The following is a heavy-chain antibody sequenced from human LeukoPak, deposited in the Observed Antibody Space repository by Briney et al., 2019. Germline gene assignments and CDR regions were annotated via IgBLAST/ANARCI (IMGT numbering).Heavy chain of an antibody. Sequence: GESLSLSCAASGFTFSTSTMNWVRRAPGKGLEWVANMKQDGSEKYYVDSVKGRFTISRDNAKNSLYLQMNSLRAEDTAVYYCARDLRQFEWELLSDGAFDIWGQGTMVTVSS. CDR2: MKQDGSEK. CDR3: ARDLRQFEWELLSDGAFDI. J-gene: IGHJ3*02. CDR1: GFTFSTST. V-gene: IGHV3-7*01. D-gene: IGHD1-26*01.